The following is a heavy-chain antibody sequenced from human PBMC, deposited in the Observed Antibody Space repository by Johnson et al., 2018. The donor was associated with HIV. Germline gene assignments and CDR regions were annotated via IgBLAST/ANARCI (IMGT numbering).Heavy chain of an antibody. CDR2: IKQDGSEK. CDR3: ARDWEQQQPGAFDI. CDR1: GFAFSTYW. V-gene: IGHV3-7*01. D-gene: IGHD6-13*01. Sequence: MQLVESGGGVVQPGRSLRLSCAASGFAFSTYWMTWVRQAPGKGLEWVANIKQDGSEKYFVDSVKGRFTISRDNAKNSLYLQMNSLRAEDTAVYYCARDWEQQQPGAFDIWGQGTMVTVSS. J-gene: IGHJ3*02.